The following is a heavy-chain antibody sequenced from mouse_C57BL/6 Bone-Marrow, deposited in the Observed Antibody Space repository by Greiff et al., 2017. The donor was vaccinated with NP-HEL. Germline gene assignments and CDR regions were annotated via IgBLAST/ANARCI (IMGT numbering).Heavy chain of an antibody. CDR2: ISYDGSN. J-gene: IGHJ3*01. CDR3: ARDPDSSGPAWFAY. D-gene: IGHD3-2*02. V-gene: IGHV3-6*01. CDR1: GYSITSGYY. Sequence: EVKVEESGPGLVKPSQSLSLTCSVTGYSITSGYYWNWIRQFPGNKLEWMGYISYDGSNNYNPSLKNRISITRDTSKNQFFLKLNSVTTEDTATYYCARDPDSSGPAWFAYWGQGTLVTVSA.